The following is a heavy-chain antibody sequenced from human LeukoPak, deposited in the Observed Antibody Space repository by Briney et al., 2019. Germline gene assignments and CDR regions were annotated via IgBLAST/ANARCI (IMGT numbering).Heavy chain of an antibody. CDR2: ISWNSDSI. CDR3: ARETDY. V-gene: IGHV3-9*01. Sequence: GGSLRLSCAASGFTFDDYAIHWVRQAPGKGLEWVSGISWNSDSIGYADSVKGRFTISRDNAKNSLYLQMNSLRAEDTALYYCARETDYWGQGTLVTVSS. J-gene: IGHJ4*02. CDR1: GFTFDDYA.